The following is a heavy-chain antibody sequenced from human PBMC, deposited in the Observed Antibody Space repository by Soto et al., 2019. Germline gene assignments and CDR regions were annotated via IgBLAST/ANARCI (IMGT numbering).Heavy chain of an antibody. CDR1: GFTFSTYA. J-gene: IGHJ4*02. Sequence: QPGGSLRLSCEASGFTFSTYAVTWVRQAPGKGLEWVSSVRDSGANSYYADSVKGRFTISRDNSRNTVYLQMNSLRGNDTALYYCARSRRTYGDYYDLWGQGTVVTVSS. CDR2: VRDSGANS. CDR3: ARSRRTYGDYYDL. V-gene: IGHV3-23*01. D-gene: IGHD4-17*01.